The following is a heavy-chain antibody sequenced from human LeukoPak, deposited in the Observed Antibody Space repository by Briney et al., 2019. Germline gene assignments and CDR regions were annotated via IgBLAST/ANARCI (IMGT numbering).Heavy chain of an antibody. CDR3: ARHSGGHSGYDEDYSYYYGMDV. CDR2: IYYSGST. V-gene: IGHV4-39*01. D-gene: IGHD5-12*01. CDR1: GGSISSSSYY. Sequence: PSETLSLTCTVSGGSISSSSYYWGWIRQPPGKGLEWIGSIYYSGSTYYNPSLKSRVTISVDTSKNQFSLKLSSVTAADTAVYYCARHSGGHSGYDEDYSYYYGMDVWGQGTTVTVSS. J-gene: IGHJ6*02.